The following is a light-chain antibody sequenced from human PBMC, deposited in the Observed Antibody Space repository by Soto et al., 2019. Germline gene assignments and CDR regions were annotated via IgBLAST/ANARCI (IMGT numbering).Light chain of an antibody. J-gene: IGKJ4*01. Sequence: LVRTQSPATPSVSPGERAPLSCRASQSVSILLAWYQQRPGQSPRILIYAASTRAPGVPARFSGSGSGTEFTLTISGLQSDDFALFVCQHYYKWPLSVGGGTKVDI. CDR1: QSVSIL. V-gene: IGKV3-15*01. CDR2: AAS. CDR3: QHYYKWPLS.